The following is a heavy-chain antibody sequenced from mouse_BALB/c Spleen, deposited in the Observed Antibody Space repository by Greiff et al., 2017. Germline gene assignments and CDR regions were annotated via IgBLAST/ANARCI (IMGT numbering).Heavy chain of an antibody. CDR1: GYTFTSYY. J-gene: IGHJ3*01. D-gene: IGHD1-1*01. CDR2: IYPGNVNT. CDR3: ARGGYGSSSWFAY. Sequence: QVQLQQSGPELVKPGASVRISCKASGYTFTSYYIHWVKQRPGQGLEWIGWIYPGNVNTKYNEKFKGKATLTADKSSSTAYMQLSSLTSEDSALYFCARGGYGSSSWFAYWGQGTLVTVSA. V-gene: IGHV1S56*01.